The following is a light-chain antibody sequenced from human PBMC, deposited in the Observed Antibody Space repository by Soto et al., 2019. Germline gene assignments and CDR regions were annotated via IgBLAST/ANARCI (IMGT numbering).Light chain of an antibody. Sequence: QAVLTQPPSASGTPGQRVTISCSGSSSNIGANYVYWYQQLPGTAPGTAPKLLIYSSNQRPSGVPDRFSGSKSGTSASLAISGLRSEDEADYYCAAWDDSLSGWVFGGGTKVTVL. V-gene: IGLV1-47*02. CDR1: SSNIGANY. CDR3: AAWDDSLSGWV. CDR2: SSN. J-gene: IGLJ3*02.